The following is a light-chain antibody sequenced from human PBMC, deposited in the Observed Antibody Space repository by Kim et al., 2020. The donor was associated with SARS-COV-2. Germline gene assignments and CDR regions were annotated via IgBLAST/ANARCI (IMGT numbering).Light chain of an antibody. CDR3: QVWDSSSDHPV. CDR2: YDS. V-gene: IGLV3-21*04. J-gene: IGLJ2*01. Sequence: SYELTQPPSVSVAPGKTARITCGGNNIGSKSVHWYQQKPGQAPVLVIYYDSDRPSGIPERFSGSNSGNTATLTINRVEAGDEADYYCQVWDSSSDHPVFG. CDR1: NIGSKS.